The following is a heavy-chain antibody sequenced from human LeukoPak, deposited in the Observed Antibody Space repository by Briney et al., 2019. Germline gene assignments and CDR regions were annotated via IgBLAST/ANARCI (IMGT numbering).Heavy chain of an antibody. J-gene: IGHJ5*02. CDR2: ISSSGSYI. D-gene: IGHD2-2*02. V-gene: IGHV3-21*01. CDR3: AGEVDCSSTSCYNEGWFDP. CDR1: GFTFSTYS. Sequence: GGSLRLSCAASGFTFSTYSMNWVHQAPGKGLEWVSSISSSGSYIYYADSVKGRFTISRDNAKNSLYLQMNSLRAEDTAVYYCAGEVDCSSTSCYNEGWFDPWGQGTLVTVSS.